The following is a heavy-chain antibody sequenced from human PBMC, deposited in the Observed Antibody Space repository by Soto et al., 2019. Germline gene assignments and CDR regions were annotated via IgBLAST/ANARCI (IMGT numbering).Heavy chain of an antibody. CDR3: ERVPALSYGMEI. CDR2: IHEDGIRK. CDR1: GCNRSGFS. V-gene: IGHV3-7*01. Sequence: PCRPQRLPHTAAGCNRSGFSMTGIRQTPGKGLEWVGTIHEDGIRKDYVDSVKGRLTISRDNAKNSLYLSMSSLRAEDTAVYSCERVPALSYGMEIWGQGTTVTVSS. J-gene: IGHJ6*01. D-gene: IGHD3-16*02.